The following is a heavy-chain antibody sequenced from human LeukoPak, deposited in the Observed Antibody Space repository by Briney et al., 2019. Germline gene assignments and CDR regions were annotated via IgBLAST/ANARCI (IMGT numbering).Heavy chain of an antibody. V-gene: IGHV3-21*01. CDR2: ISSSSSYI. Sequence: GGSLRLSCAASGSTFSSYSMNWVRQAPGKGLEWVSSISSSSSYIYYADSVKGRFTISRDNAKNSLYLQMNSLRAEDTAVYYCAREAIDIVVVVAAHDAFDIWGQGTMVTVSS. D-gene: IGHD2-15*01. CDR1: GSTFSSYS. CDR3: AREAIDIVVVVAAHDAFDI. J-gene: IGHJ3*02.